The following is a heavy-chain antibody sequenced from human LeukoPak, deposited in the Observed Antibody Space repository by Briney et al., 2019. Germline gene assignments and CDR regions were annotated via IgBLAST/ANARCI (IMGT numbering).Heavy chain of an antibody. V-gene: IGHV4-59*01. Sequence: SETLSLTCAVSVDSISIYYWSCSPQPPGKGLEWSGYIYYSGSTNYNPSLKSRVTISVDTSKDQFSLKLSSVTAADSAVYYCARARNRYSYADYWGQGTLVTVSS. CDR2: IYYSGST. D-gene: IGHD5-18*01. J-gene: IGHJ4*02. CDR1: VDSISIYY. CDR3: ARARNRYSYADY.